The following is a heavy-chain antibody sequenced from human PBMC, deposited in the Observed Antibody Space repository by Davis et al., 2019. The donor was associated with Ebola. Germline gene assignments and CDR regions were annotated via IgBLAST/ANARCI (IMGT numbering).Heavy chain of an antibody. CDR3: SGHSPFRFLDY. V-gene: IGHV3-73*01. J-gene: IGHJ4*02. CDR1: GNTFSGSA. D-gene: IGHD3-3*01. Sequence: GESLKISCAASGNTFSGSAVNWVCQASGKGLVWFGRIRRKANSFAIELAASVKGRFTISRDDSKNTAYLQMNSLKTEDTAVYYCSGHSPFRFLDYWGQGTLVTVSS. CDR2: IRRKANSFAI.